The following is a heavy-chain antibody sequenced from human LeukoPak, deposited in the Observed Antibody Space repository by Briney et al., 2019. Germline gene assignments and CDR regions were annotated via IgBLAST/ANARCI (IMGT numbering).Heavy chain of an antibody. J-gene: IGHJ4*01. CDR3: ARKVYGQYFFDY. V-gene: IGHV4-34*01. Sequence: SETLSLTCAVNGGPFSGDYWNWIRQPPGKGLEWIGEINHSGSANYNPSLKSRVTISVDTSKNQFSLKLSSVTAADTALYYCARKVYGQYFFDYWGLGTLVTVSS. CDR1: GGPFSGDY. D-gene: IGHD2/OR15-2a*01. CDR2: INHSGSA.